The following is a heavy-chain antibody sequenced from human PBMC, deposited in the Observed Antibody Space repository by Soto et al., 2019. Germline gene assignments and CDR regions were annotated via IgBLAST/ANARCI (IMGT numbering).Heavy chain of an antibody. J-gene: IGHJ4*02. V-gene: IGHV4-59*08. D-gene: IGHD3-10*01. CDR2: IYHSGRT. CDR3: AIQVPGPYGSGSYFDY. CDR1: GGSLSSYY. Sequence: PSETLSLTCTVSGGSLSSYYWIWVRQPPGKGLEWIGYIYHSGRTYYNPSLKSRGTISVDRSKKQSSLKLSSVTAAVTAVYYCAIQVPGPYGSGSYFDYWGKGTLVTVSS.